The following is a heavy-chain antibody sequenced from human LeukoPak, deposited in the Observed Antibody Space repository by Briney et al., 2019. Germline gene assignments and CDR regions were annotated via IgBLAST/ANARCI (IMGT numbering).Heavy chain of an antibody. D-gene: IGHD2-15*01. CDR2: INPSDGST. V-gene: IGHV1-46*01. Sequence: ASVKVSCKASGYTFTSYYMHWVRQAPGQGLEWMGIINPSDGSTSYAQKFQGRVTMTRDTSTSTVYMELSSLRSEDTAVYYCARTSFFEAGMDVWGQGTTVTVSS. J-gene: IGHJ6*02. CDR1: GYTFTSYY. CDR3: ARTSFFEAGMDV.